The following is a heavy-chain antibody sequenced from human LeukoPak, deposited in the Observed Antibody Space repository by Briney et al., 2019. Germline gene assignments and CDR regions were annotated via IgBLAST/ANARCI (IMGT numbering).Heavy chain of an antibody. CDR1: GGSISSYY. V-gene: IGHV4-59*08. CDR3: ARTTDSITMVRAPLGWFDP. D-gene: IGHD3-10*01. Sequence: SETLSLTCTVSGGSISSYYWSWIRQPPGKGLEWIGYMYYSGSTNYNPSLESRVTISVDTSKNQFSLKLSSVTAADTAVYYCARTTDSITMVRAPLGWFDPWGQGTLVTV. J-gene: IGHJ5*02. CDR2: MYYSGST.